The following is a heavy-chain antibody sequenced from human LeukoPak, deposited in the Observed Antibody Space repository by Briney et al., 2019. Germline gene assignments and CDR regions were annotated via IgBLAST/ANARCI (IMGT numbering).Heavy chain of an antibody. CDR3: ARARWSSTGWFLGY. V-gene: IGHV3-74*01. CDR2: VNPQGGGT. CDR1: GFTFSSYW. J-gene: IGHJ4*02. Sequence: GSLRLSCAASGFTFSSYWMHWVRQAPGKGLVWVSRVNPQGGGTSYTDSVKGRFTISRDNAKDALHLQMDNLRAEDTAVYYCARARWSSTGWFLGYWGQGTLVTVSS. D-gene: IGHD6-19*01.